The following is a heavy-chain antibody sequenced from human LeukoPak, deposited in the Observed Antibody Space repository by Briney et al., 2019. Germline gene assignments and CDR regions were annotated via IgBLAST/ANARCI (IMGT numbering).Heavy chain of an antibody. J-gene: IGHJ2*01. CDR3: ARLRRTVRGIWYFDL. V-gene: IGHV4-4*07. CDR2: IFTSGTT. CDR1: GDSISSYY. D-gene: IGHD3-10*01. Sequence: PSETLSLTCTVSGDSISSYYWSWIRQPAGKGLEWIGRIFTSGTTKYNPSLTSRVAMSVDTSQNHFSLTLTSMTAADMAVYYCARLRRTVRGIWYFDLWGRGTLVTVSS.